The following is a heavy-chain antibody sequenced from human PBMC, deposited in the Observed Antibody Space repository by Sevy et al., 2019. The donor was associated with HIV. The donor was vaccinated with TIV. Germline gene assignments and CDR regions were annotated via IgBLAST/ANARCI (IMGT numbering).Heavy chain of an antibody. Sequence: GGSLRLSCAASGFTVSSNYMSWVRQAPGKVLEWVSVIYSGGSTYYADSVKGRFTISRDNSKNTLYLQMNSLRAEDTAVYYCARDHYSSSQNYYYYYGMDVWGQGTTVTVSS. CDR3: ARDHYSSSQNYYYYYGMDV. V-gene: IGHV3-53*01. CDR1: GFTVSSNY. CDR2: IYSGGST. D-gene: IGHD6-13*01. J-gene: IGHJ6*02.